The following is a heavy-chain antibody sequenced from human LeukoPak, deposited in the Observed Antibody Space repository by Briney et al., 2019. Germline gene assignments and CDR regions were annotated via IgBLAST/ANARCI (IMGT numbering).Heavy chain of an antibody. CDR2: INWDGSTT. D-gene: IGHD3-10*01. CDR1: GFVFDDYG. Sequence: RPGGSLRHSCAASGFVFDDYGMSWVRQAPGKGLEWVSAINWDGSTTSYADSVKGRFTISRDKAKKSLYLQMNSLRAEDTALYYCARDREGQLLWFGELGYWGQGSLVTVSS. CDR3: ARDREGQLLWFGELGY. J-gene: IGHJ4*02. V-gene: IGHV3-20*04.